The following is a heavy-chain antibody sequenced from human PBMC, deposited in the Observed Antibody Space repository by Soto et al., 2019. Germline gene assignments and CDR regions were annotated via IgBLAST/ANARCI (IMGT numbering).Heavy chain of an antibody. CDR3: ASTARPHNWFDP. V-gene: IGHV3-48*02. CDR1: GFTCNSYS. CDR2: ISSSSSII. J-gene: IGHJ5*02. D-gene: IGHD6-6*01. Sequence: EVQLVESGGDLVQPVGCLRHSCAAAGFTCNSYSMNWVRHAPGRGLEWVSYISSSSSIIYYADSVKGRFTISRDNAKNSLYLQMNSLRDEDTAVYYCASTARPHNWFDPWGQGTLVTVSS.